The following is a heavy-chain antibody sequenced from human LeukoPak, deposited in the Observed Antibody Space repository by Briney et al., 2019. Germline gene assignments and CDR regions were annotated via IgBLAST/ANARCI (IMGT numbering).Heavy chain of an antibody. CDR1: GGSFSGYY. Sequence: SETLSLTCAVYGGSFSGYYWSWIRQPPGKGLEWIGEINHSGSTNYNPSLKSRVTISVDTSKNQFSLKLSSVTAADTAVYYCARDAPDWNYYYYFDYWGQGTLVTVSS. D-gene: IGHD1-7*01. V-gene: IGHV4-34*01. J-gene: IGHJ4*02. CDR3: ARDAPDWNYYYYFDY. CDR2: INHSGST.